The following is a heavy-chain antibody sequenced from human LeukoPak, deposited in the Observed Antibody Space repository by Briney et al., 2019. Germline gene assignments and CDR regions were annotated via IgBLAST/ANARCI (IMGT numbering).Heavy chain of an antibody. J-gene: IGHJ4*02. CDR2: INGGST. Sequence: GGSLRLSCAASGLTFSNYGVSWVRQAPGKGLEWVSSINGGSTYYADSVKGRFTISRDDFKNTLYLQMNSLGAEDTAIYYCAKSVYGSGSYWGQGTLVTVSS. CDR3: AKSVYGSGSY. CDR1: GLTFSNYG. V-gene: IGHV3-23*01. D-gene: IGHD3-10*01.